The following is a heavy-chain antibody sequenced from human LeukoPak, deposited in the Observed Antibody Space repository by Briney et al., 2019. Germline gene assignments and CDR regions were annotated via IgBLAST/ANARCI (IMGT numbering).Heavy chain of an antibody. CDR2: IRYDGSNK. J-gene: IGHJ4*02. D-gene: IGHD2-2*01. CDR3: AKDHCSSTSCYLFDY. V-gene: IGHV3-30*02. CDR1: GFTFSSYG. Sequence: PGGSLRLSCAASGFTFSSYGMHWVRQALGKGLEWVAFIRYDGSNKYYADSVKGRFTISRDNSKNTLYLQMNSLRAEDTAVYYCAKDHCSSTSCYLFDYWGQGTLVTVSS.